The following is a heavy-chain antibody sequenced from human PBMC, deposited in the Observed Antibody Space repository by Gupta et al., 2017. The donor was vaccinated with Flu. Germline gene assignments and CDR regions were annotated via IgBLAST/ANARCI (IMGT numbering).Heavy chain of an antibody. CDR1: GFIFSDAW. Sequence: EVQLVESGGGLVKPGGSLRLSCAASGFIFSDAWMNWVRQAPGKGLEWVGRLQSHNDGGTTVDAAPVKGRFTISREDAKTTLFLHMRIMKHEDTAVYFCTTDAYGGITFEIWGQVTMVTVSS. J-gene: IGHJ3*02. CDR2: LQSHNDGGTT. CDR3: TTDAYGGITFEI. D-gene: IGHD3-16*01. V-gene: IGHV3-15*01.